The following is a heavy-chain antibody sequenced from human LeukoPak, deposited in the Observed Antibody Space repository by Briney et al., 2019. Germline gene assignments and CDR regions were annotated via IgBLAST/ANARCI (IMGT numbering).Heavy chain of an antibody. D-gene: IGHD2-2*01. Sequence: PGGSLTLSCGASGLSLSSYGMSWVRQAPGKGLEYVSAISSNGGSTYYANSVKGRFTISRDNSKNALYLQMGSLRAEDMAVYYCARDSITVAVGAFDIWGQGTMVIVSS. CDR1: GLSLSSYG. V-gene: IGHV3-64*01. CDR2: ISSNGGST. CDR3: ARDSITVAVGAFDI. J-gene: IGHJ3*02.